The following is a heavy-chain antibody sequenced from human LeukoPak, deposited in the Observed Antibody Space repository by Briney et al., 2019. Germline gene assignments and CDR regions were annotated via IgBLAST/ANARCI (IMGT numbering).Heavy chain of an antibody. CDR2: IAPSDSYT. D-gene: IGHD3-10*01. CDR1: GYTFTNYW. J-gene: IGHJ5*02. Sequence: GESLKISCKGSGYTFTNYWISWVRQMPGKGLEWMGRIAPSDSYTNYSPSFQGHVTISADNSISTASLQWSRVRASDTAMYYCARHGGRASSGHNWFGPWGQGTLVTVSS. CDR3: ARHGGRASSGHNWFGP. V-gene: IGHV5-10-1*01.